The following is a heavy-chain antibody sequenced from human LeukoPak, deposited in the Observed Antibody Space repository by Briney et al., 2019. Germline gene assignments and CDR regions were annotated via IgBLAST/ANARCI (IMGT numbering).Heavy chain of an antibody. Sequence: GGSLRLSCAPSGFTFDDYAMHWVRQAPGKGLEWVSGISWNSGSIGYADSVKGRFTISRDNAKNSLFLQMNSLRAEDTALYYCVKDSQWLVGRYFDFWGQGTLVTVSS. CDR2: ISWNSGSI. V-gene: IGHV3-9*01. CDR3: VKDSQWLVGRYFDF. J-gene: IGHJ4*02. D-gene: IGHD6-19*01. CDR1: GFTFDDYA.